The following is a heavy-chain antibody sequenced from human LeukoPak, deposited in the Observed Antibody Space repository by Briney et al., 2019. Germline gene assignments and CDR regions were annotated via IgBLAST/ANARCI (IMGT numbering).Heavy chain of an antibody. CDR1: GYTLTELS. Sequence: ASVKVSCKVSGYTLTELSMHWVRQAPGKGLEWMGRFDPEDGETIYAQKFQGRVTMTEDTSTNTAYMELSSLRSENTAVYYCATQQLVRFVLRFQHWGQGTLVTVSS. J-gene: IGHJ1*01. V-gene: IGHV1-24*01. CDR2: FDPEDGET. CDR3: ATQQLVRFVLRFQH. D-gene: IGHD6-13*01.